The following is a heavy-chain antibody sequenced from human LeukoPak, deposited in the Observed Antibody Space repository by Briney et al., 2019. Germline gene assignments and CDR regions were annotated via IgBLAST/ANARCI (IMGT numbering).Heavy chain of an antibody. CDR3: ARWTTTYLDY. CDR2: ISYDGSDK. J-gene: IGHJ4*02. CDR1: GFTFSSYG. V-gene: IGHV3-30*03. Sequence: PGRSLRLSCAASGFTFSSYGMHWVRQAPGKGLEWVAVISYDGSDKYYAESVKGRFTISRDNSKNTLYLQMNSLRAEDTAVYYCARWTTTYLDYWGQGTLVTVSS. D-gene: IGHD4-11*01.